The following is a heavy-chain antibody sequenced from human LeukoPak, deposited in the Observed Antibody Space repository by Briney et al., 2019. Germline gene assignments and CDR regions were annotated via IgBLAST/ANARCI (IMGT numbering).Heavy chain of an antibody. V-gene: IGHV1-2*02. CDR2: INPNSGGT. D-gene: IGHD3-22*01. CDR1: GYTFTGYY. CDR3: ARYFYDSSGSSSDAFDI. Sequence: VASVKVSFKTSGYTFTGYYMHWVRQAPGQGLEWMGWINPNSGGTNHAQRFQGRVTMTRDTSMSTAYMELSRLRSDDSAVYYCARYFYDSSGSSSDAFDIWGQGTMVTVSS. J-gene: IGHJ3*02.